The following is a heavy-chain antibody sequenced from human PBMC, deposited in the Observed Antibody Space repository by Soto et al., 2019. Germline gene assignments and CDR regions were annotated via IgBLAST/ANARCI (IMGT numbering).Heavy chain of an antibody. V-gene: IGHV3-7*05. J-gene: IGHJ4*02. CDR2: IKQDGSEK. Sequence: PGGSLRLSCAASGFTFSSYWMSWVRQAPGKGLEWVANIKQDGSEKYYVDSVKGRFTISRDNAKNSLYLQMNSLRAEDTAVYYWARGTYSSGWYYFDYWSQGTLVTVSS. CDR1: GFTFSSYW. D-gene: IGHD6-19*01. CDR3: ARGTYSSGWYYFDY.